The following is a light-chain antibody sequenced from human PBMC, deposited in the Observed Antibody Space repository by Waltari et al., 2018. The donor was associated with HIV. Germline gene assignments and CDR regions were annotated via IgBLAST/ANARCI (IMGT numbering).Light chain of an antibody. J-gene: IGLJ3*02. V-gene: IGLV2-18*02. CDR1: RSDVGSYKS. CDR3: YSFTATRTWV. Sequence: QSALTQPPSVSGSPGQSVTISCAGSRSDVGSYKSVSWYQQAPGPAPKLIIYEVNHRPSGVPDRFSGSKSGNTASLTISGLQPDDEADYYCYSFTATRTWVFGGGTKLTVL. CDR2: EVN.